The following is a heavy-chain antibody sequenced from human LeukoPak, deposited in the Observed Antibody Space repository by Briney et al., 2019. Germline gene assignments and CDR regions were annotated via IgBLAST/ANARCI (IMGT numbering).Heavy chain of an antibody. Sequence: GGSLRLSCAASGFTFRTYAMSWVRQAPGKGLEWVSAISGSGGSTYYADSVKGRFTISRDNSKNTLYLQMNSLRAEDTAVYYCSPGIAAAGTPFDYWGQGTLVTVSS. CDR3: SPGIAAAGTPFDY. V-gene: IGHV3-23*01. CDR1: GFTFRTYA. D-gene: IGHD6-13*01. J-gene: IGHJ4*02. CDR2: ISGSGGST.